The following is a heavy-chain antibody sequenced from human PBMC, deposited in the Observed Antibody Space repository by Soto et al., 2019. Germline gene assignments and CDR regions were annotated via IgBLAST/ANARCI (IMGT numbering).Heavy chain of an antibody. D-gene: IGHD2-15*01. CDR3: ARGRESPIGGVVAGRSRNWFDP. CDR2: IYYSGST. CDR1: GGSISSGGYY. V-gene: IGHV4-31*03. J-gene: IGHJ5*02. Sequence: PSETLSLTCTVSGGSISSGGYYWSWILHHPGKGLEWIGYIYYSGSTYYNPSLKSRVTISVDTSKNQFSLKLSSVTAADTAVYSCARGRESPIGGVVAGRSRNWFDPWGQGTLVTVSS.